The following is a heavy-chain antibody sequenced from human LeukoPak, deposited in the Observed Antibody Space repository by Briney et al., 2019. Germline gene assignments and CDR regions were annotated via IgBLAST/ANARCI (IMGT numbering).Heavy chain of an antibody. CDR1: GGSFSGYY. V-gene: IGHV4-34*01. D-gene: IGHD2-2*01. Sequence: PSETLSLTCAVYGGSFSGYYWSRIRQPPGKGLEWIGSIYYSGSTYYNPSLKSRVTISVDTSKNQFSLKLSSVTAADTAVYYCATLSIVVPAAIDYWGQGTLVTVSS. CDR2: IYYSGST. CDR3: ATLSIVVPAAIDY. J-gene: IGHJ4*02.